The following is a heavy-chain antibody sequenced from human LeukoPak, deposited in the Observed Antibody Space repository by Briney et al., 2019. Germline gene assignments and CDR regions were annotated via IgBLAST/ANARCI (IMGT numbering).Heavy chain of an antibody. CDR3: ARGARITIFGVVISYWYFDL. V-gene: IGHV4-34*01. D-gene: IGHD3-3*01. CDR1: GGSFSGYY. J-gene: IGHJ2*01. Sequence: SETLSLTCAVYGGSFSGYYWSWIRQPPGKGLEWIGEINXXXSTNYNPSLKSRVTISVDTSKNQFSLKLSSVTAADTAVYYCARGARITIFGVVISYWYFDLWGRGTLVTVSS. CDR2: INXXXST.